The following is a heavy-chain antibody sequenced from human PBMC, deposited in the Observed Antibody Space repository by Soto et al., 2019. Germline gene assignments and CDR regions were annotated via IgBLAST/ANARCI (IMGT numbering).Heavy chain of an antibody. J-gene: IGHJ6*03. Sequence: QVPLVQSGAEVKKPGASVKVSCKASGYSFTIYGISWVRQAPGQGLEWMGWISPDNGHTNYAQKLQGRVTMTTDTSTSRAYMELRGLRSDDTAVYYCARVDIVVIPAANDYSYYYDVDVWGKGTTVTVSS. CDR1: GYSFTIYG. CDR2: ISPDNGHT. D-gene: IGHD2-2*01. CDR3: ARVDIVVIPAANDYSYYYDVDV. V-gene: IGHV1-18*01.